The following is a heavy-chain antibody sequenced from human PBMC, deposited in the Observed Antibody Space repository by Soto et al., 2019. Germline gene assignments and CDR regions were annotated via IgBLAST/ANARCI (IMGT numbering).Heavy chain of an antibody. CDR3: AQSHWNYGYFDY. CDR2: IIPIFGTA. Sequence: ASVKVSCKASGGTFSSYAISWVRQAPGQGLEWMGGIIPIFGTANYAQKFQGRVTITADESTSTAYMELSSLRSEDTAVYYCAQSHWNYGYFDYWGQGTLVTVSS. D-gene: IGHD1-7*01. CDR1: GGTFSSYA. J-gene: IGHJ4*02. V-gene: IGHV1-69*13.